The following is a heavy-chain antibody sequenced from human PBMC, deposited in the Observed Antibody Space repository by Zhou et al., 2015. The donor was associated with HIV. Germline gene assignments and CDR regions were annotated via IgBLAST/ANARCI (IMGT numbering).Heavy chain of an antibody. D-gene: IGHD5-18*01. CDR1: GGTFSSYA. Sequence: QVQLVQSGAEVKKPGSSVKVSCKASGGTFSSYAISWVRQAPGQGLEWMGGIIPIFGTANYAQKFQGRVTITADKSTSTAYMELSSLRSEDTAVYYCARLEGGYNYGTFGYDGMDVWGQGTTVTVSS. CDR3: ARLEGGYNYGTFGYDGMDV. J-gene: IGHJ6*02. CDR2: IIPIFGTA. V-gene: IGHV1-69*06.